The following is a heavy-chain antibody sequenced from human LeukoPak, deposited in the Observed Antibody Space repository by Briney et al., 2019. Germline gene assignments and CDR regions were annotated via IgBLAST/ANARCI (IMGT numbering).Heavy chain of an antibody. D-gene: IGHD3-22*01. V-gene: IGHV3-23*01. CDR2: ISGSGGST. CDR1: GFTFSSYA. Sequence: VGSLRLSCAASGFTFSSYAMSWVPQAPGKGLEWVSAISGSGGSTYYADSVKGRFTISRDNSKNTLYLQMNSLRAEDTAVYYCAKGGGERLTMRVVVITMLDYWGQGTLVTVSS. J-gene: IGHJ4*02. CDR3: AKGGGERLTMRVVVITMLDY.